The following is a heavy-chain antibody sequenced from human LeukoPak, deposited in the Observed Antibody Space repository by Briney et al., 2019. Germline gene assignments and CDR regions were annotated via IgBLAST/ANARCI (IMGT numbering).Heavy chain of an antibody. Sequence: ASVKVSCKASGYTFTGYYMHWVRQAPGQGLEWMGWINPNSGDTNYAQKFQGWVTMTRDTSISTAYMELSRLRSDDTAVYYCARAGIAAISFDYWGQGTLVTVSS. CDR3: ARAGIAAISFDY. CDR2: INPNSGDT. J-gene: IGHJ4*02. CDR1: GYTFTGYY. D-gene: IGHD6-13*01. V-gene: IGHV1-2*04.